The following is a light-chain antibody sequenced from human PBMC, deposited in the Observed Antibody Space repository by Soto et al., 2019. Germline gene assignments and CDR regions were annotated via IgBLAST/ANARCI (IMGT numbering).Light chain of an antibody. CDR2: DGS. Sequence: EIVLTQSPATLSLSPGERATLSCRASLTVYRSLAWYHQKPGQAPTLLIYDGSKRATGIPVRFSGSGSGTDFTLTVSSLEPGDSGIYYCQHRSHRALTFGGGTKVEIK. CDR1: LTVYRS. V-gene: IGKV3-11*01. J-gene: IGKJ4*01. CDR3: QHRSHRALT.